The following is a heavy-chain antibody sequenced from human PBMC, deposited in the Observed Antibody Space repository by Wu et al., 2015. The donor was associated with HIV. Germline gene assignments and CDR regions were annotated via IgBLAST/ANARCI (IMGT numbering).Heavy chain of an antibody. V-gene: IGHV1-8*02. J-gene: IGHJ2*01. D-gene: IGHD4/OR15-4a*01. CDR3: ARADQLGYDYGHWNFDL. Sequence: QVQLVQSGAEMKKPGASVKVSCKASGYTFRNYDINWVRLAPGQGLEWMGWMKPKSGNTGYSEKFHDRVVMTGDISINTAYMELNSLRPDDTAMYYCARADQLGYDYGHWNFDLWGRGTLVIVSS. CDR1: GYTFRNYD. CDR2: MKPKSGNT.